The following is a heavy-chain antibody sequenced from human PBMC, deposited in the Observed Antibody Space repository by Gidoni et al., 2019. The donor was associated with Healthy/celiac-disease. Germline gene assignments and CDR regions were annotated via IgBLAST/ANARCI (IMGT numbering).Heavy chain of an antibody. CDR2: IWYDGSNK. D-gene: IGHD5-18*01. V-gene: IGHV3-33*01. CDR3: ARDPARGYSYGYGDY. Sequence: QVQLVESGGGVVQPGRSLRLSCAASGVTFSSYGMHWVRQAPGKGLEWVAVIWYDGSNKYYADSVKGRFTISRDNSKNTLYLQMNSLRAEDTAVYYCARDPARGYSYGYGDYWGQGTLVTVSS. J-gene: IGHJ4*02. CDR1: GVTFSSYG.